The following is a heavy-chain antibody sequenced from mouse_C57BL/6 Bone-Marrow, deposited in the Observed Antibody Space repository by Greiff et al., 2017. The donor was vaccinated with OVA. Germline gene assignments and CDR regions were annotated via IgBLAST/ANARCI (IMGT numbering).Heavy chain of an antibody. CDR2: ILPGSGST. D-gene: IGHD2-10*02. CDR1: GYTFTGYW. CDR3: ARLRRYGNYPYWYFDV. V-gene: IGHV1-9*01. Sequence: QVQLQQSGAELMKPGASVKLSCKATGYTFTGYWIEWVKQRPGHGLEWIGEILPGSGSTNYNEKFKGKATFTADTSSNTAYMQLSSLTTADSAIYYCARLRRYGNYPYWYFDVWGTGTTVTVSS. J-gene: IGHJ1*03.